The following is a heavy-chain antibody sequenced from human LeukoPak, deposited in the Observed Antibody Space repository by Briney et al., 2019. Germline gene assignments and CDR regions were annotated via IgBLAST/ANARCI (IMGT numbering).Heavy chain of an antibody. Sequence: GASVKVSCKASGGTFSSYAISWVRQAPGQGLEWMGGIIPIFGTANYAQKFQGRVTITTDESTSTAYMELSSLRSEDTAVYYCARGKSTFGGVIPKDAFDIWGQGTMVTVSS. V-gene: IGHV1-69*05. CDR1: GGTFSSYA. CDR3: ARGKSTFGGVIPKDAFDI. CDR2: IIPIFGTA. J-gene: IGHJ3*02. D-gene: IGHD3-16*02.